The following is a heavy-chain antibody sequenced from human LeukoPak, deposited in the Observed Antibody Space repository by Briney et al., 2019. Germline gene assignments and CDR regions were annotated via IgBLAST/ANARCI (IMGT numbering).Heavy chain of an antibody. CDR3: ARVRLWVGATTWFDP. V-gene: IGHV4-4*07. Sequence: PSETLSLTCTVSGGSISSYYWSWIRQPAGKGLEWIGRIYTSGSTNYNPSLKSRVTMSVDTSKNQFSLKLSSVTAADTAVYYCARVRLWVGATTWFDPWGQGTLVTVSS. CDR1: GGSISSYY. CDR2: IYTSGST. D-gene: IGHD1-26*01. J-gene: IGHJ5*02.